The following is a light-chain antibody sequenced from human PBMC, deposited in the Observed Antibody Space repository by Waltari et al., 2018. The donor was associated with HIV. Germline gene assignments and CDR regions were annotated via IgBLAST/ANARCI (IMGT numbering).Light chain of an antibody. J-gene: IGLJ3*02. Sequence: QSVLTQPPSVSGAPGQRVTISCSGRSPNPGAGYDIHWYQQLPGTAPRLLIYGNTNRPSGVPDRFSGSKSGTSASLAITGLQAEDEADYYCQSYDSSLSGWVFGGGTKLTVV. V-gene: IGLV1-40*01. CDR3: QSYDSSLSGWV. CDR2: GNT. CDR1: SPNPGAGYD.